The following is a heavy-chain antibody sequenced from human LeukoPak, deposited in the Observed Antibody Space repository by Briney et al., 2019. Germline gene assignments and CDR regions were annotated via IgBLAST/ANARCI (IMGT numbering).Heavy chain of an antibody. CDR1: GGSFNGYY. Sequence: PSETLSLTCAVYGGSFNGYYWSWIRQPPGKGLEWIGETSHSGSANYNPSLESRLSISVDTSKKQFSLKLTSVTAADTAVYFCARKYCSSTSCYYAFDVWGQGTMVTVSS. J-gene: IGHJ3*01. D-gene: IGHD2-2*01. CDR3: ARKYCSSTSCYYAFDV. CDR2: TSHSGSA. V-gene: IGHV4-34*01.